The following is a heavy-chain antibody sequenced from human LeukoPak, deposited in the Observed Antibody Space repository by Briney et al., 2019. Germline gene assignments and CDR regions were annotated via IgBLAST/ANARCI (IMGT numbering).Heavy chain of an antibody. J-gene: IGHJ4*02. CDR2: ISSSSSYI. CDR3: ARDASYDSSGYVDY. D-gene: IGHD3-22*01. CDR1: GFTFSSYS. Sequence: GGSLRLSCAASGFTFSSYSMNWVRQAPGKGLEWVSSISSSSSYIYYADSVKGRFTISRDNAKNSLYLQMNSLRAEGTAVYYCARDASYDSSGYVDYWGQGTLVTVSS. V-gene: IGHV3-21*01.